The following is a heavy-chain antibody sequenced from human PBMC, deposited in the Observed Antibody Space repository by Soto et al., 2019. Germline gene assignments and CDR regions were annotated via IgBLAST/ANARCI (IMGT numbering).Heavy chain of an antibody. V-gene: IGHV4-4*07. CDR2: IHSSGTF. D-gene: IGHD5-12*01. CDR3: ARDNIVSKGYGMDV. Sequence: SETLSLTCTVSGASISNAYWSWIRQAAGKRLEWIGRIHSSGTFNYNPSLKSRVSISRDTSKNQISLKLSSVTAADTAVYYCARDNIVSKGYGMDVWGQGTTVT. CDR1: GASISNAY. J-gene: IGHJ6*02.